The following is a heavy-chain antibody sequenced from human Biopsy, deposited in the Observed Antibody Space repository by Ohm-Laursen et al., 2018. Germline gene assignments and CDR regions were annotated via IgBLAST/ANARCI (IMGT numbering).Heavy chain of an antibody. D-gene: IGHD4-23*01. Sequence: SETLSLTCSVSGGSFTGHYWSWIRQPPGKGLEWIGHISCTGYTSYNASLKSRVTISVDTSRNHLSLRLSSLTAADTAVYYCARGSNDSGGLYFPRWGQGTLLTVSS. V-gene: IGHV4-59*11. CDR3: ARGSNDSGGLYFPR. CDR2: ISCTGYT. J-gene: IGHJ4*02. CDR1: GGSFTGHY.